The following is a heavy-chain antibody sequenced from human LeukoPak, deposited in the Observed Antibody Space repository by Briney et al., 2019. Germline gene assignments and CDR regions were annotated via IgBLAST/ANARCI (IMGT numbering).Heavy chain of an antibody. J-gene: IGHJ4*02. V-gene: IGHV1-8*01. CDR1: GYTFSNYD. CDR2: MNPNSGNT. CDR3: ARDGSGPTVYDS. D-gene: IGHD6-19*01. Sequence: SVKVSCKASGYTFSNYDINWVRQATGQGLEWMGWMNPNSGNTGYAQKFQGRVTMTRNSSISTAYMELSGLRSEDTAVYYCARDGSGPTVYDSWGQGTLVTVSS.